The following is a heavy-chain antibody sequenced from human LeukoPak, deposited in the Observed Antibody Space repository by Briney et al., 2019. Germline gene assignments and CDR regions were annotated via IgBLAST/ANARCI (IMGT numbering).Heavy chain of an antibody. D-gene: IGHD3-22*01. J-gene: IGHJ4*02. CDR3: ARVSGYYDSSYYFDY. V-gene: IGHV4-4*07. Sequence: PSETLSLTCTVSGGSISSYYWSWIRQPAGKGLEWVGRIYSSGGTIYNPSLKSRVTMPVDTSKSQFSLKLSSVTAADTAVYYCARVSGYYDSSYYFDYWGQGTLVTVSS. CDR2: IYSSGGT. CDR1: GGSISSYY.